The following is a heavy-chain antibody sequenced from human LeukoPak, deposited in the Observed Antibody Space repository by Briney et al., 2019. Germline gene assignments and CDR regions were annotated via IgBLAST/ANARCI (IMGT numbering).Heavy chain of an antibody. J-gene: IGHJ3*02. CDR3: AIDPPPDDYGDDGYSFDI. CDR2: KYPGDCDT. D-gene: IGHD4-17*01. V-gene: IGHV5-51*01. CDR1: GCRFTSYW. Sequence: GAPLQTSCKGSGCRFTSYWNGWGRRGPGKGVGWMGMKYPGDCDTRYSPSFQGQVTISADKSISTAYLQWSSLKATDTSMYDCAIDPPPDDYGDDGYSFDIWGQGTMITVSS.